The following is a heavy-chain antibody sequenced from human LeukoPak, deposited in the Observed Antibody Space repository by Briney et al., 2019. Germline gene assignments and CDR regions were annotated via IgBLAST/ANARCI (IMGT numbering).Heavy chain of an antibody. CDR2: ISAYNGNT. V-gene: IGHV1-18*01. Sequence: GPSVKASGKPSGYPFTSYGIGGVRQAPGQGLEWMGWISAYNGNTNYAQKLQGRVTMTTDTSTSTAYMELRSLRSDDTAVYYCARRDGYNLGYWGQGTLVTVSS. CDR3: ARRDGYNLGY. CDR1: GYPFTSYG. J-gene: IGHJ4*02. D-gene: IGHD5-24*01.